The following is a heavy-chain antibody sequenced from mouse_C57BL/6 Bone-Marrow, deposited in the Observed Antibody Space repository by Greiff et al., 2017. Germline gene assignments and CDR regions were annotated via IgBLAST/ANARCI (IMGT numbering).Heavy chain of an antibody. J-gene: IGHJ4*01. Sequence: QVQLQQSGPELVKPGASVKISCKASGYAFSSSWMNWVKQRPGKGLEWIGRIYPGDGDTNYNGKFKGKATLTADKSSSTAYMQLSSLTSEDSAVYFCARFYSNYGYAMDYWGQGTSVTVSS. V-gene: IGHV1-82*01. CDR3: ARFYSNYGYAMDY. D-gene: IGHD2-5*01. CDR1: GYAFSSSW. CDR2: IYPGDGDT.